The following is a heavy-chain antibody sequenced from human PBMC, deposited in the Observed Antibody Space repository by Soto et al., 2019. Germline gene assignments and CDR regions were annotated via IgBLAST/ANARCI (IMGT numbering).Heavy chain of an antibody. Sequence: SETLSLTSTVSGGSISSSSYYWGWIRQPPGKGLEWIGSIYYSGSTYYNPSLKSRVTISVDTSKNQFSLKLSSVTAADTAVYYCARHSPPSIAARRTLNWFDPWGQGTLVTVS. D-gene: IGHD6-6*01. V-gene: IGHV4-39*01. CDR1: GGSISSSSYY. CDR2: IYYSGST. J-gene: IGHJ5*02. CDR3: ARHSPPSIAARRTLNWFDP.